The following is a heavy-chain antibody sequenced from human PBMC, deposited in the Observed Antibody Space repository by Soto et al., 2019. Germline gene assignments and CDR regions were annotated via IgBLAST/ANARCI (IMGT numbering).Heavy chain of an antibody. D-gene: IGHD2-2*01. V-gene: IGHV3-30*18. Sequence: QVQLVESGGGVVQPGRSLRLSCAASGFTFSSYGMHWVRQAPGKGLEWVAVISYDGSNKYNADSVKGRFTISRDNSKNTLYLQMNSLRAEDTAVYYCAKVARDCSSTSCYSYWYFDLWGRGTLVTVSS. CDR2: ISYDGSNK. CDR3: AKVARDCSSTSCYSYWYFDL. J-gene: IGHJ2*01. CDR1: GFTFSSYG.